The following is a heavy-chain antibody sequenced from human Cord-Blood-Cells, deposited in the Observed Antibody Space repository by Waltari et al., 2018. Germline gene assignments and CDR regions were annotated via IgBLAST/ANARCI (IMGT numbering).Heavy chain of an antibody. Sequence: EVQLVESGGVVVQPGGSLRLSCAASGFTFDDSTTHWVRQAPGKGLEWVSLISWDGGSTYYADSVKGRFTISRDNSKNSLYLQMNSLRTEDTALYYCAKDRGVNGGYDYWGQGTLVTVSS. V-gene: IGHV3-43*01. CDR1: GFTFDDST. D-gene: IGHD1-1*01. J-gene: IGHJ4*02. CDR3: AKDRGVNGGYDY. CDR2: ISWDGGST.